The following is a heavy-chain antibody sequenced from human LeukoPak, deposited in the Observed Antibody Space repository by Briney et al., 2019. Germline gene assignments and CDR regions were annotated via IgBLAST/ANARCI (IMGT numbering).Heavy chain of an antibody. CDR2: IYYRSRWYN. Sequence: SQTLSLTCDISGDSVSSNNVDWNWIRQSPSRGLEWLGRIYYRSRWYNDYAASGEGRLTINPDTSKNQFSLQLKSVTPEDTALYYCARDEGNTGWYTFDYWGQGTLVSVSS. J-gene: IGHJ4*02. CDR3: ARDEGNTGWYTFDY. V-gene: IGHV6-1*01. CDR1: GDSVSSNNVD. D-gene: IGHD6-19*01.